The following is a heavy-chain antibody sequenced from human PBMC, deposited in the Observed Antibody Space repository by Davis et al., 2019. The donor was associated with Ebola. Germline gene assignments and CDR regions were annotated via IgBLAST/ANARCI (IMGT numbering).Heavy chain of an antibody. CDR1: GFTFSSYE. Sequence: GGSLRLSCAASGFTFSSYEMNWVRQAPGKGLEWVSSISSSSSYIYYADSVKGRFTISRDNAKNSLYLQMNSLRAEDTAVYYCARDRYYDILTGYYSPQPFDYWGQGTLVTVSS. D-gene: IGHD3-9*01. J-gene: IGHJ4*02. CDR3: ARDRYYDILTGYYSPQPFDY. CDR2: ISSSSSYI. V-gene: IGHV3-21*01.